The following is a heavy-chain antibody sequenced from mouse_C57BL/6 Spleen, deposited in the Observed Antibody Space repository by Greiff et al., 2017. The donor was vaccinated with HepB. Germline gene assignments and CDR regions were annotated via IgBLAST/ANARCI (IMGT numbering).Heavy chain of an antibody. V-gene: IGHV1-69*01. J-gene: IGHJ3*01. CDR1: GYTFTSYW. CDR2: IDPSDSYT. D-gene: IGHD1-1*01. CDR3: ARATTVVDPFAY. Sequence: VQLQQPGAELVMPGASVKLSCKASGYTFTSYWMHWVKQRPGPGLEWIGEIDPSDSYTNYNQKFKGKSTLTVDKSSSTAYMQLSSLTSEDSAVYYCARATTVVDPFAYWGQGTLVTVSA.